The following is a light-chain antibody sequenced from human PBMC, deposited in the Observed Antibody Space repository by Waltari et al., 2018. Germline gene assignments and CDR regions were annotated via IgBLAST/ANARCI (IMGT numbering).Light chain of an antibody. J-gene: IGLJ2*01. CDR3: QSAHSGSTHLL. CDR2: KDT. Sequence: SYELTQPPSVSVSPGQTARIPCSGEVLPKQYAYWYQQKPGQAPVLIISKDTERASGIPERFSGSTSGTTVTLTISGAQADDEADYYCQSAHSGSTHLLFGGGTKLTVL. V-gene: IGLV3-25*03. CDR1: VLPKQY.